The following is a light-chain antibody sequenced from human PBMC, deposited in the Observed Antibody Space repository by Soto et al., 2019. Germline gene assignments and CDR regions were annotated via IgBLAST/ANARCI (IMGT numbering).Light chain of an antibody. CDR1: QSVSSGY. Sequence: EIVLTQSPGTLSLSPGERATLSCRVSQSVSSGYLAWYQQKPGQAPRLLIYGASSRATGIPDRFSGSGSGTDFTLTISRLEPEDCAVYYCQKYGSSPLYTFGQGTKLEIK. CDR3: QKYGSSPLYT. J-gene: IGKJ2*01. CDR2: GAS. V-gene: IGKV3-20*01.